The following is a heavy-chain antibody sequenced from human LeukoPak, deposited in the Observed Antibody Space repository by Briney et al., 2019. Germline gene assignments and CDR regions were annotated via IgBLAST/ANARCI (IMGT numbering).Heavy chain of an antibody. Sequence: GGSLRLSCTASGFTFGDYAMSWVRQAPGKGLEWVGFIRSKAYGGTTEYAASVKGRFTISRDDSKSIAYLQMNSLKTEDTAVYYCTRDSRDGYNSWEKTGTDYWGQGTLVTVSS. V-gene: IGHV3-49*04. CDR1: GFTFGDYA. J-gene: IGHJ4*02. CDR2: IRSKAYGGTT. CDR3: TRDSRDGYNSWEKTGTDY. D-gene: IGHD5-24*01.